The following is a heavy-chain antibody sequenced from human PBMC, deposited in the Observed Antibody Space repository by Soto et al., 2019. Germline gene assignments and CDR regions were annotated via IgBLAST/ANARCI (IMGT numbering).Heavy chain of an antibody. V-gene: IGHV3-7*01. CDR2: INQDGSEK. CDR1: GFTFSSFW. J-gene: IGHJ1*01. Sequence: PVGSLRLSCAVSGFTFSSFWMSWVRQTPGKGLEWVANINQDGSEKYYVDSVKGRLTISRDNAKNSLYLQMNSLRAEDTAVYYCARELIVGPAEYFQHWGQGTLVTVSS. CDR3: ARELIVGPAEYFQH. D-gene: IGHD1-26*01.